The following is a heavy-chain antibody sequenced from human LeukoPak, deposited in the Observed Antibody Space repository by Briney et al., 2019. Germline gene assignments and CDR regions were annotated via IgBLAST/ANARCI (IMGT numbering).Heavy chain of an antibody. Sequence: SETLSLTCAVYGGSFSGYYWSWIRQPPGKGLEWIGEINHSGRTNYNPSLKSRVTISVDTSKDQFSLKLSSVTAADTAVYYCARGQLVRGRAHDYWGQGTLVTVAS. V-gene: IGHV4-34*01. D-gene: IGHD3-10*01. CDR3: ARGQLVRGRAHDY. CDR1: GGSFSGYY. J-gene: IGHJ4*02. CDR2: INHSGRT.